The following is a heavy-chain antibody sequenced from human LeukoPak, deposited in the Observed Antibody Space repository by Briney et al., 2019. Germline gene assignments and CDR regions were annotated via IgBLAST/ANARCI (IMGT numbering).Heavy chain of an antibody. Sequence: SETLSLTCTVSGGSINNDDYYWSWIRQPPGKGLEWIGYIYYSGSTYYNPSLKSRVTISIDTSKNQFSLRLNSVTAADTAVYYCARDRGGYYYFDYWGQGTLVTVSS. CDR3: ARDRGGYYYFDY. D-gene: IGHD3-10*01. V-gene: IGHV4-30-4*01. CDR1: GGSINNDDYY. J-gene: IGHJ4*02. CDR2: IYYSGST.